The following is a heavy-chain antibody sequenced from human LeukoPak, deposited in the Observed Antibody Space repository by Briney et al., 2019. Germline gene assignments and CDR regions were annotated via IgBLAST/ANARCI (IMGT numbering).Heavy chain of an antibody. Sequence: ASVKVSCKASGYSFTGYYMHWVRQAPGQGLEWTGWINPNSGGINYAQKFQGWVTMTRDTSISTAYMELSRLRSDDTAVYYCVAGYSSSSMDYWGQGTLVTVSS. V-gene: IGHV1-2*04. CDR2: INPNSGGI. CDR3: VAGYSSSSMDY. J-gene: IGHJ4*02. CDR1: GYSFTGYY. D-gene: IGHD6-6*01.